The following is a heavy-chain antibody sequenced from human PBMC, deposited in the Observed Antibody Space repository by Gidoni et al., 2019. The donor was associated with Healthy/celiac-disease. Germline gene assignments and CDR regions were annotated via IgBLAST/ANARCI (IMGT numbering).Heavy chain of an antibody. V-gene: IGHV4-31*03. CDR1: GGSISSGGYY. CDR2: IYYSGST. J-gene: IGHJ5*02. D-gene: IGHD3-22*01. CDR3: ARVVAYKAYDSSGYYSHNWFDP. Sequence: QVQLQESGPGLVKPSQTLSLTCTVSGGSISSGGYYWSWIRQHPGKGLEWIGYIYYSGSTYYNPSLKSRVTISVDTSKNQFSLKLSSVTAADTAVYYCARVVAYKAYDSSGYYSHNWFDPWGQGTLVTVSS.